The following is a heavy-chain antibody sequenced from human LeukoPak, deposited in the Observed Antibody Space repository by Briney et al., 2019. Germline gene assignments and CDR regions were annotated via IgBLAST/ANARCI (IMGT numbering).Heavy chain of an antibody. Sequence: GGSLRLSCAASGFTFSSSWMSWVRQAPGKGLECVANIKRDGSEKYHVDSVKGRFTISRDNAKNSLYLQMNSLRVEDTAVYYCAKFPYGDYVHYWGQGTLVTVSS. V-gene: IGHV3-7*05. D-gene: IGHD4-17*01. CDR1: GFTFSSSW. CDR2: IKRDGSEK. J-gene: IGHJ4*02. CDR3: AKFPYGDYVHY.